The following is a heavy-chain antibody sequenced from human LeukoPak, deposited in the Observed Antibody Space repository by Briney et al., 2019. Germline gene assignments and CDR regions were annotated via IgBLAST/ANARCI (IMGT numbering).Heavy chain of an antibody. D-gene: IGHD1-14*01. V-gene: IGHV3-23*01. CDR1: GFTFSRFA. CDR2: LSGRGSSS. Sequence: GGSLRLSCAASGFTFSRFAMNWVRQAPGKGLEWVSSLSGRGSSSYYADSVKGRFTISRDNSRSTLFLQMSSLRAEDTAIYYCARAEGVDTFDYWGQGTLVTVSS. J-gene: IGHJ4*02. CDR3: ARAEGVDTFDY.